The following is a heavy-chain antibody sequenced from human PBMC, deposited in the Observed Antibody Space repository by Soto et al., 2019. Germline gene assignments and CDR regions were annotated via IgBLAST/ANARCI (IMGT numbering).Heavy chain of an antibody. Sequence: QVQLVQSGAEVKKPESSVKVSCKASGGTFSSYTISWVRQAPGQGLEWMGRIIPILGITNYAQKFQGRVTITADKSTSTACMELSSLRSEDTAVYYCAIAVAGTHGMDVWGQGTTVTVSS. V-gene: IGHV1-69*02. CDR2: IIPILGIT. CDR3: AIAVAGTHGMDV. D-gene: IGHD6-19*01. CDR1: GGTFSSYT. J-gene: IGHJ6*02.